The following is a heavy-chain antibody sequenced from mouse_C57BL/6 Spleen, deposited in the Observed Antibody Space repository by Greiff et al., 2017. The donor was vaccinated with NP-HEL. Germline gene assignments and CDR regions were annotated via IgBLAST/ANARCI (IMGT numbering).Heavy chain of an antibody. CDR2: IYPGSGNT. CDR1: GYTFTDYY. Sequence: QVQLQQSGAELVRPGASVKLSCKASGYTFTDYYINWVKQRPGQGLEWIARIYPGSGNTYYNEKFKGKATLTAEKSSSTAYMQLSSLTSEDSAVYFCARGDYGSSSYFDVWGTGTTVTVSS. V-gene: IGHV1-76*01. J-gene: IGHJ1*03. CDR3: ARGDYGSSSYFDV. D-gene: IGHD1-1*01.